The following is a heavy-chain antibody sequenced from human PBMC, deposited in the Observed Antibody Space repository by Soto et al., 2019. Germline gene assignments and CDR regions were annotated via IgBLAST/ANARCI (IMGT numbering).Heavy chain of an antibody. CDR1: GGSFSGYY. D-gene: IGHD4-17*01. CDR2: INHSGST. CDR3: ATLTTVTPVGAFDI. Sequence: SETLSLTCAVYGGSFSGYYWSWIRQPPGKGQEWIGEINHSGSTNYNPSLKSRVTISVDTSKNQFSLKLSSVTAADTAVYYCATLTTVTPVGAFDIWGQGTMVTVSS. V-gene: IGHV4-34*01. J-gene: IGHJ3*02.